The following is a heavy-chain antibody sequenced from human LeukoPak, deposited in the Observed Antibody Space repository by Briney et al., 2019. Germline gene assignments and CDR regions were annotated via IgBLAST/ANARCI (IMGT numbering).Heavy chain of an antibody. Sequence: GASVKVSCKASGGTFSSYAISWVRQAPGQGLEWMGGIIPIFGTANYAQKFQGRVTITADESTSTAYMELSSLRSEDTAVYYCARDTRWGYCSSTSCYWGYYYYGMDVWGQGTTVTVSS. D-gene: IGHD2-2*01. J-gene: IGHJ6*02. V-gene: IGHV1-69*13. CDR1: GGTFSSYA. CDR3: ARDTRWGYCSSTSCYWGYYYYGMDV. CDR2: IIPIFGTA.